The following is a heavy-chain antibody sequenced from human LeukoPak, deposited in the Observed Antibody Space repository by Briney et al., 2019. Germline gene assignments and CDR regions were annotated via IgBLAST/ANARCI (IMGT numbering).Heavy chain of an antibody. CDR2: IYSGGIT. J-gene: IGHJ4*02. CDR1: GFTVSSNY. CDR3: ARVDGSGSKYNKPLDY. V-gene: IGHV3-66*01. Sequence: PGGSLRLSCAASGFTVSSNYMTWVRQAPGKGLEWVSIIYSGGITHYVGSVEGRFTISRDNSENTLYLQMNSLRAEDTAVYYCARVDGSGSKYNKPLDYWGQGTLVTVSS. D-gene: IGHD3-10*01.